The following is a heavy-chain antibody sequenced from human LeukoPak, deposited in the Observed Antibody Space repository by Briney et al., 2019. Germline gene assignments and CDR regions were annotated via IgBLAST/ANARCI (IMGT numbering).Heavy chain of an antibody. Sequence: SVKVSCKASGGTFSSYAISWVRQAPGQGLEWMGGIIPIFGTAIYAQKFQGRVTITADESTSTAYMELSSLRSEDTAVYYSARATLVVVPAAIPTSLYYYYYGMDVWGQGTTVTVSS. CDR2: IIPIFGTA. CDR3: ARATLVVVPAAIPTSLYYYYYGMDV. D-gene: IGHD2-2*02. J-gene: IGHJ6*02. V-gene: IGHV1-69*13. CDR1: GGTFSSYA.